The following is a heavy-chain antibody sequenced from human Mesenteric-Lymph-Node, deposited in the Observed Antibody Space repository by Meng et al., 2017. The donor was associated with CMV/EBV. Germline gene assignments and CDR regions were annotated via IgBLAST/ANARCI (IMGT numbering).Heavy chain of an antibody. CDR1: GFTFSSYE. D-gene: IGHD6-13*01. CDR3: AGVQYTSSWYVGNWFDP. CDR2: IKQDGSEK. Sequence: GGSLRLSCVASGFTFSSYEMNWVRQAPGKGLEWVANIKQDGSEKYYVDSLKGRFTISRDNAENSLYLQMNSLRAEDTAVFFCAGVQYTSSWYVGNWFDPWGQGTLVTVSS. J-gene: IGHJ5*02. V-gene: IGHV3-7*01.